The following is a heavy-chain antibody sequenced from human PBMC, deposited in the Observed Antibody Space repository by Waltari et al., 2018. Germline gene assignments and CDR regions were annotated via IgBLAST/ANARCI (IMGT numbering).Heavy chain of an antibody. Sequence: EVQLVESGGGLVQPGGSLRLSCAASGFTFSSYEMNWVRQAPGKGLEWVSYISSSGSTIYYADSVKGRFTISRDNAKNSLYLQMNSLRAEDTAVYYCARDRVGSYDPALGAEYFQHWGQDTLVTVSS. CDR1: GFTFSSYE. J-gene: IGHJ1*01. V-gene: IGHV3-48*03. D-gene: IGHD3-22*01. CDR3: ARDRVGSYDPALGAEYFQH. CDR2: ISSSGSTI.